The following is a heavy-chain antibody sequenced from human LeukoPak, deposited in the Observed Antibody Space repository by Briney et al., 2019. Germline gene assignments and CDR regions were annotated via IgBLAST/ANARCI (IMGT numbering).Heavy chain of an antibody. Sequence: ASVKVSCKASGGTFSSYAISWVRQAPGQGLEWMGRIIPILGIANYAQKFQGRVTITADKSTSTAYMELSSLRSEDTAVYYCARAKNYYDSSGYYYKDYYYGMDVWGQGTTVTVSS. D-gene: IGHD3-22*01. J-gene: IGHJ6*02. CDR3: ARAKNYYDSSGYYYKDYYYGMDV. V-gene: IGHV1-69*04. CDR2: IIPILGIA. CDR1: GGTFSSYA.